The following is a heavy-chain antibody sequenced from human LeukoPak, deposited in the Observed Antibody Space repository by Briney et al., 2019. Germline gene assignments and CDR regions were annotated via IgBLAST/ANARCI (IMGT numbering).Heavy chain of an antibody. Sequence: SETLSLTCTVSGGSISSYSWSWIRQPPGKGLEWIGYIYYSGSTNYNPSLKSRVTISVDTSKNQFSLKLSSVTAADTAVYYCARGRYSSGWGGDNWFDPWGQGTLVTVSS. J-gene: IGHJ5*02. D-gene: IGHD6-19*01. CDR1: GGSISSYS. CDR2: IYYSGST. V-gene: IGHV4-59*08. CDR3: ARGRYSSGWGGDNWFDP.